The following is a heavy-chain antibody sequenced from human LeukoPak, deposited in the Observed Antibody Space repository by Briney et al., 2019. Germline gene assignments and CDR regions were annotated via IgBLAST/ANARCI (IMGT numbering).Heavy chain of an antibody. CDR3: AKDSYYGSGHYFDH. CDR2: ISGSGGST. J-gene: IGHJ4*02. V-gene: IGHV3-23*01. Sequence: GGSLRLSCAASGFTFSSYAMSWVRQAPGKGLEWVSAISGSGGSTYYADSVKGRFTISRDNSKNTLYLQMNGLRAEDTAVYYCAKDSYYGSGHYFDHWGQGTLVTVSS. CDR1: GFTFSSYA. D-gene: IGHD3-10*01.